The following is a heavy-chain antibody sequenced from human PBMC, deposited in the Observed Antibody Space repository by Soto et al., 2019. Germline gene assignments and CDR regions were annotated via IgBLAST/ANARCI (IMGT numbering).Heavy chain of an antibody. CDR3: ARILAEVGNDY. J-gene: IGHJ4*02. CDR2: INHSGST. D-gene: IGHD7-27*01. V-gene: IGHV4-34*01. CDR1: GGSFSGYY. Sequence: PSETLSLTCAVYGGSFSGYYWSWIRQPPGKGLEWIGEINHSGSTNYNPSLKSRVTISVDTSKNQFSLKLSSVTAADTAVYYCARILAEVGNDYWGQGTLVTVSS.